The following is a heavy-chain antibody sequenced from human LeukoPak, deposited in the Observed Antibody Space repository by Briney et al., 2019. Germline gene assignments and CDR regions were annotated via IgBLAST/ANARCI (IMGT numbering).Heavy chain of an antibody. V-gene: IGHV1-18*01. CDR1: GYTFTSYG. D-gene: IGHD6-19*01. CDR2: ISAYNGNT. CDR3: ARGGTSGWRTPNDDY. Sequence: GASVTVSCKASGYTFTSYGISWVRQAPGQGLDGMGWISAYNGNTNYAQKLRGRVTMTTDTSTSTAYMELRSLRSDDTAVYYCARGGTSGWRTPNDDYGGQGTLVTVSS. J-gene: IGHJ4*02.